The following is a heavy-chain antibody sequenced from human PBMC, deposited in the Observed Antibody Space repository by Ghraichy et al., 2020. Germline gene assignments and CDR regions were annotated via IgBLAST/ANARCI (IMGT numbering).Heavy chain of an antibody. Sequence: GGSLRLSCAASGFTFSNYWMSWVRQAPGKGLEWVANIMEDGSEKYYVDSVKGRFTISRDNAKNSLYLQMNSLRAEDTAVYYCARDEVGNHAGDWFDPWGQGTLVTVSS. CDR2: IMEDGSEK. D-gene: IGHD1-26*01. CDR1: GFTFSNYW. V-gene: IGHV3-7*01. CDR3: ARDEVGNHAGDWFDP. J-gene: IGHJ5*02.